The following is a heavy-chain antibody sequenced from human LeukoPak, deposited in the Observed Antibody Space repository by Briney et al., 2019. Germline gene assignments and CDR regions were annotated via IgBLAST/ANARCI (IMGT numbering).Heavy chain of an antibody. CDR3: AKALYYFDY. CDR1: GFTFSSYA. V-gene: IGHV3-23*01. J-gene: IGHJ4*02. CDR2: ISGSGGST. Sequence: PGGSLRLSCAASGFTFSSYAMSWVRQAPGKGLEWVSAISGSGGSTYYADSVKGRFTISSDNSKNTLYLQIDNLGAEDTAVYYCAKALYYFDYWGQGTLVTVSS.